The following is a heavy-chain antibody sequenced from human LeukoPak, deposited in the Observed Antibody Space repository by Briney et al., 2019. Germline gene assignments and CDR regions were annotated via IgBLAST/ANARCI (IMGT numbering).Heavy chain of an antibody. D-gene: IGHD3-22*01. CDR1: GGSISSSSYY. J-gene: IGHJ4*02. CDR3: ARRPNYYDSSGFDY. V-gene: IGHV4-39*01. Sequence: PSETLSLTCTVSGGSISSSSYYWGWIRQPPGKGLEWIGSIYYSGSTYYNPSLKSRVTISVDTSKNQFSLKLSSVTAADTAVYYCARRPNYYDSSGFDYWGQGTLVTVSS. CDR2: IYYSGST.